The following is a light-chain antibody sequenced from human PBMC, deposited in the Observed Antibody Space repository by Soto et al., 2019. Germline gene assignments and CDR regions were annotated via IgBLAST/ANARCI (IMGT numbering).Light chain of an antibody. CDR3: QQYYSTPPT. CDR1: QSVLYSSNNKNY. CDR2: WAS. J-gene: IGKJ4*01. Sequence: DIVMTQSPDSLAVSLGERATINCKSSQSVLYSSNNKNYLAWYQQKPGQPPKLLIYWASTRESGVPDRFSGSGSGTDFTLTISSLQAEDVAVYDCQQYYSTPPTFGGGTQVQIK. V-gene: IGKV4-1*01.